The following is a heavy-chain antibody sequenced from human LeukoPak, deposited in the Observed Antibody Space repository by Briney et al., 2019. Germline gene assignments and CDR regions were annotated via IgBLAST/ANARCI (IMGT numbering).Heavy chain of an antibody. V-gene: IGHV3-30*02. CDR1: GFTFSSYG. D-gene: IGHD2-15*01. J-gene: IGHJ4*02. Sequence: PGGSLRLSCAASGFTFSSYGMHWVRQAPGKGLEWVAFIRYDGSNKYYADSVKGRFTISRDNSKNTLYLQMNSLRAEDTAVYYCAKALFSRYCSGGSCYSGVDYWGQGTLVTVSS. CDR3: AKALFSRYCSGGSCYSGVDY. CDR2: IRYDGSNK.